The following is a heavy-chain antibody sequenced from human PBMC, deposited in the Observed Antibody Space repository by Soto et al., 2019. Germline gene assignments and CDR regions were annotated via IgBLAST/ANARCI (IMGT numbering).Heavy chain of an antibody. CDR3: AGTSGIGYDFDY. J-gene: IGHJ4*02. Sequence: QVQLQESGPGLVKPSGTLSLTCAVSGGSISRSNWWSWVRQPPGKGLEWIGEIHHSGNTNYNPSLKSRVTMSVDKSRNQFSLKVSSVTAADTAVYYCAGTSGIGYDFDYWGQGTLVTVSS. CDR1: GGSISRSNW. CDR2: IHHSGNT. V-gene: IGHV4-4*02. D-gene: IGHD2-2*01.